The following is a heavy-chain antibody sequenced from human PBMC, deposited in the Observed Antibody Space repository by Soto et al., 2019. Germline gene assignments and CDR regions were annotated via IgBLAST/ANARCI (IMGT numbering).Heavy chain of an antibody. Sequence: GGSLRLSCAASGFTFSSYAMHWVRQAPGKGLEYVSAISSNGGSTYYANSVKGRFTISRDNSKNTLYLQMGSLRAEDMAVYYCARANYDFWRGYYRVWGQGTLVTVSS. J-gene: IGHJ4*02. V-gene: IGHV3-64*01. D-gene: IGHD3-3*01. CDR2: ISSNGGST. CDR1: GFTFSSYA. CDR3: ARANYDFWRGYYRV.